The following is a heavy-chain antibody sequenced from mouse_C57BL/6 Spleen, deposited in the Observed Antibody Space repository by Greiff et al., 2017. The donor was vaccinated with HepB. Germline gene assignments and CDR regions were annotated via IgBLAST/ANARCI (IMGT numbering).Heavy chain of an antibody. CDR3: ARDAYLLGYAMDY. J-gene: IGHJ4*01. Sequence: EVQGVESGGGLVQSGRSLRLSCTTSGFTFSDFYMEWVRQAPGKGLEWIAASRNKANDYTTEYSASVKGRFIVSRDTSQSILYLQMNALRAEDTAIYYCARDAYLLGYAMDYWGQGTSVTVSS. CDR1: GFTFSDFY. V-gene: IGHV7-1*01. CDR2: SRNKANDYTT. D-gene: IGHD2-1*01.